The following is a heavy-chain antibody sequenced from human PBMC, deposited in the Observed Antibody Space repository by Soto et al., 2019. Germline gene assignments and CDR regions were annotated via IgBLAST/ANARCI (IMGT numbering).Heavy chain of an antibody. J-gene: IGHJ4*03. CDR3: AKDQATVASGYFYPIDF. D-gene: IGHD5-18*01. V-gene: IGHV3-30*18. CDR1: GFTFSIFG. CDR2: ITCDGACK. Sequence: GGSLRLSCAASGFTFSIFGMHWVRQAPGKGLEWVAVITCDGACKYYADSVKGHFTIPRDNSKNTLFLQMNSLRPEDTAVYYCAKDQATVASGYFYPIDFWRQGTVVTVSS.